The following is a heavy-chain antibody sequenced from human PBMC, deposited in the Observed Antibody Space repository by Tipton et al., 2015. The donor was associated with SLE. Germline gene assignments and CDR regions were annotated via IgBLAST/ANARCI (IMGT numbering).Heavy chain of an antibody. CDR3: AIGLTRGFGDLVFYHYYIDV. J-gene: IGHJ6*03. V-gene: IGHV1-18*01. CDR2: ISGYDGNT. Sequence: EVKKPGASVKVSCKASGYTFTSYGITWVRQAPGQGLEWMGWISGYDGNTFYAQRFQDRVTMTTDPSTSTAYMELRSPTSDDTGVYYCAIGLTRGFGDLVFYHYYIDVWGKGTTVTVSS. D-gene: IGHD3-10*01. CDR1: GYTFTSYG.